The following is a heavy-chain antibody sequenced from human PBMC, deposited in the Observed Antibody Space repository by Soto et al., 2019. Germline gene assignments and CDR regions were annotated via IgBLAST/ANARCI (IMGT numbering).Heavy chain of an antibody. D-gene: IGHD1-1*01. CDR1: GFTFSSYA. CDR2: ISGSGGST. J-gene: IGHJ5*02. CDR3: AKDSTRRLDHPRDWFDP. V-gene: IGHV3-23*01. Sequence: GGSLRLSCAASGFTFSSYAMSWVRQAPGKGLEWVSAISGSGGSTYYADSVKGRFTISRDNSKNTLYLQMNSLRAEDTAVYYCAKDSTRRLDHPRDWFDPWGQGTLVTVSS.